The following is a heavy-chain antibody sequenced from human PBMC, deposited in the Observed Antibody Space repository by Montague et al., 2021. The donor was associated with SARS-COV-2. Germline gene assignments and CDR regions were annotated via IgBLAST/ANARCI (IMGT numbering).Heavy chain of an antibody. CDR3: ARHITSSGNAFDI. D-gene: IGHD3-10*01. V-gene: IGHV4-59*05. J-gene: IGHJ3*02. CDR1: GGSFSSFY. CDR2: IYYTGST. Sequence: SETLSLTCNVSGGSFSSFYWTWIRQPPGKGLEWIGSIYYTGSTYYNPSLKSRVTISVDTSKNQFSLKLSSVTAADTAVYYCARHITSSGNAFDIWGQGTMVTVSS.